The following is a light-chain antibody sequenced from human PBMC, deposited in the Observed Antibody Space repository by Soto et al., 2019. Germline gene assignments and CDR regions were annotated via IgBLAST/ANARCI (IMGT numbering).Light chain of an antibody. V-gene: IGKV1-5*03. CDR2: KAS. J-gene: IGKJ1*01. Sequence: DIQMTQSPSTLSASVGDRVTITCRASQSISSWLAWYQQKPGKAPKLLIYKASSLESGVPSRFRGSGSGTEFTLTISSLQPDDFATYYCQQYNSYSETFGQGTKVDIK. CDR1: QSISSW. CDR3: QQYNSYSET.